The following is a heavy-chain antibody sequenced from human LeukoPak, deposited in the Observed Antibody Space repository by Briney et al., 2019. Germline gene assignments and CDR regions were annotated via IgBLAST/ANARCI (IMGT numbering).Heavy chain of an antibody. Sequence: GGSLRLSCAASGFTLSSYAMSWVRQGPGKGLEWVSAISVSGNTYHADSVKGRFTISRDNAKNSLYLQMNSLRAEDTAVYYCASSGTAPDIAFDYWGQGTLVTVSS. J-gene: IGHJ4*02. CDR1: GFTLSSYA. V-gene: IGHV3-23*01. CDR2: ISVSGNT. D-gene: IGHD2-15*01. CDR3: ASSGTAPDIAFDY.